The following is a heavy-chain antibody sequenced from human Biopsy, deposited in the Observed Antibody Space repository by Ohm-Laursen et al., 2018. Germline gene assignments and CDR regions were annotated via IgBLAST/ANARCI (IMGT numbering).Heavy chain of an antibody. J-gene: IGHJ3*02. Sequence: ASVKVSCKASGYTFRSYGISWVGQAPGQGLEWLGWISGQRNKTRYGQKVQGRVMMTKDTSTTTAHLELRSLRSDDTAVYYCARHSPPGLEVSWNDVFDIWGQGTVVTVS. V-gene: IGHV1-18*01. CDR2: ISGQRNKT. CDR1: GYTFRSYG. CDR3: ARHSPPGLEVSWNDVFDI. D-gene: IGHD5/OR15-5a*01.